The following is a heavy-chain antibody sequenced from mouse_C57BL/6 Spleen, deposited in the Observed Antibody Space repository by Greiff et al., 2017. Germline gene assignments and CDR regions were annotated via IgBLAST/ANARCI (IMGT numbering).Heavy chain of an antibody. CDR3: ARGYYCGSSLHWYFDV. V-gene: IGHV1-64*01. Sequence: VKLQQPGAELVKPGASVKLSCKASGYTFTSYWMHWVKQRPGQGLEWIGMIHPNSGSTNYNEKFKSKATLTVDKSSSTAYMQLSSLTSEDSAVYYCARGYYCGSSLHWYFDVWGTGTTVTVSS. J-gene: IGHJ1*03. D-gene: IGHD1-1*01. CDR1: GYTFTSYW. CDR2: IHPNSGST.